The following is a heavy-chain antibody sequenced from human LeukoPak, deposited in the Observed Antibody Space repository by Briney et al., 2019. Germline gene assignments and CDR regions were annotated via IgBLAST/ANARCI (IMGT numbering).Heavy chain of an antibody. CDR1: GGSIGSYY. CDR3: ARGHPSGYYYWYFDL. J-gene: IGHJ2*01. D-gene: IGHD3-22*01. V-gene: IGHV4-59*01. Sequence: SSETLSLTXTVSGGSIGSYYWSWIRQAPGKGLEWIGYIYYSGSTNYNPSLKSRVTISVDTSKNQFSLKLSSVTAADTAVYYCARGHPSGYYYWYFDLWGRGTLVTVSS. CDR2: IYYSGST.